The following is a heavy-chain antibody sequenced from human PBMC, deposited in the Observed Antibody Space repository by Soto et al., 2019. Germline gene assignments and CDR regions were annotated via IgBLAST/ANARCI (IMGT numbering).Heavy chain of an antibody. CDR1: GGSISSYY. D-gene: IGHD3-3*02. V-gene: IGHV4-59*01. Sequence: SETLSLTCTVSGGSISSYYWNWIRQPPGKGLEWIGYINHSGSTNNNPSLKSRVTISVDTSKNQVSLKLNSVTAADTAVYYCARDQHFWSGYFDYWVQGTLVTVSS. CDR2: INHSGST. CDR3: ARDQHFWSGYFDY. J-gene: IGHJ4*02.